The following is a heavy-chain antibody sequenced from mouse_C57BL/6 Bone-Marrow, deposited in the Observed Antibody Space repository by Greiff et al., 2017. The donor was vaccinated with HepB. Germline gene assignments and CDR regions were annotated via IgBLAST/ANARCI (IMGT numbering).Heavy chain of an antibody. V-gene: IGHV5-4*01. CDR2: ISDGGSYT. D-gene: IGHD2-3*01. J-gene: IGHJ2*01. CDR1: GFTFSSYA. Sequence: GGGLVKPGGSLKLSCAASGFTFSSYAMSWDRQTPEKRLEWVATISDGGSYTYYPDNVKGRFTISRDNAKNNLYLQMSHLKSEDTAMYYCARDPLYVDYWGQGTTLTVSS. CDR3: ARDPLYVDY.